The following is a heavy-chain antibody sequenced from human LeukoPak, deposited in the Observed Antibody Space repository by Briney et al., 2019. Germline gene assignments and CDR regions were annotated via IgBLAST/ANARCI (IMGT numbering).Heavy chain of an antibody. CDR1: GFTFSYYW. Sequence: PGGSLRLSCAASGFTFSYYWMSWVRQAPGKGLEWVAIINQDGSEKYYVDSVKGRFTISRDNAKNSLYLQMNSLRAEDTAVYYCWGIGDAFDIWGQGTMVTVSS. J-gene: IGHJ3*02. CDR2: INQDGSEK. CDR3: WGIGDAFDI. D-gene: IGHD6-13*01. V-gene: IGHV3-7*01.